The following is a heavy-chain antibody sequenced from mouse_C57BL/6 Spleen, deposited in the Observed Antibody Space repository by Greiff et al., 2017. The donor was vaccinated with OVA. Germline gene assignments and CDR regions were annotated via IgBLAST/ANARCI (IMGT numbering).Heavy chain of an antibody. J-gene: IGHJ2*01. D-gene: IGHD6-1*01. Sequence: QVQLQQSGAELVRPGSSVKLSCKASGYTFTSYWMHWVKQRPIQGLEWIGNIDPSDSETHYNQKFKDKATLTVDKSSSTAYMQLSSLTSEDSAVYYCAGGRSNYFDYWGQGTTLTVSS. V-gene: IGHV1-52*01. CDR3: AGGRSNYFDY. CDR1: GYTFTSYW. CDR2: IDPSDSET.